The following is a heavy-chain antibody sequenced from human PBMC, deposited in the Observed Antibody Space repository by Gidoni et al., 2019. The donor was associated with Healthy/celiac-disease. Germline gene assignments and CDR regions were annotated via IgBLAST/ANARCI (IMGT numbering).Heavy chain of an antibody. V-gene: IGHV3-43*01. Sequence: EVQLVESGGVVVQPGGSLRLSCAPSGFTYADYTMHWGRQSPGKGLEWVSRIRWDGYRTYYAFSVKGRFTISRDDSKNSLYLQMNSLRTEDTALYYCTKAARSGSYLYYFDYWGQGTLVTVSS. J-gene: IGHJ4*02. CDR3: TKAARSGSYLYYFDY. CDR2: IRWDGYRT. CDR1: GFTYADYT. D-gene: IGHD1-26*01.